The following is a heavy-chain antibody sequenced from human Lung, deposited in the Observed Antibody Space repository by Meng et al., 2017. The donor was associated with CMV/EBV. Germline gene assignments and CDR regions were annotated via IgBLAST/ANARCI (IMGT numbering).Heavy chain of an antibody. CDR2: NDSGNT. J-gene: IGHJ6*02. V-gene: IGHV4-38-2*01. D-gene: IGHD3-22*01. CDR3: VGHMIVVPDRGYGVGV. Sequence: SETLSLXCRVSGHSISSDYFWGWVRQPPGEGLEWIGINDSGNTYYSPSLKSRVAISVDTSGTQFSLTLTSVTAADTAVYYCVGHMIVVPDRGYGVGVWGQGTRVTVSS. CDR1: GHSISSDYF.